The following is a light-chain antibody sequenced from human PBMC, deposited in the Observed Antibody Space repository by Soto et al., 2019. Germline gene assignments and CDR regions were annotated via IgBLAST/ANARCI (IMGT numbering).Light chain of an antibody. Sequence: EIVLTQSPPTLSLSPGERATLSCRASQSISSYLGWYQQKPGQAPRLLIYDASNKAAGIPARFSGSGSGTDFTLTISSLEPEDFAVYYCQQRSNWPLTFGGGTKVEIK. V-gene: IGKV3-11*01. CDR1: QSISSY. CDR3: QQRSNWPLT. CDR2: DAS. J-gene: IGKJ4*01.